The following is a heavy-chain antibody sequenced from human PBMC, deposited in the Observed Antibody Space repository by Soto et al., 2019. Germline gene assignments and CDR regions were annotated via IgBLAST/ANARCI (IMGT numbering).Heavy chain of an antibody. V-gene: IGHV4-30-4*01. CDR2: IYYTGAT. CDR1: RGSISSGYYY. D-gene: IGHD1-1*01. Sequence: QVQLQESGPGLVKPSQTLSLTCTVSRGSISSGYYYWTWIRQPPGKGLEWIAYIYYTGATYYNSSLKSRVTISVDTSKNQFSLRLNSVTAADTAVYYCARADVTGASPALDYWGQGTLVTVSS. J-gene: IGHJ4*02. CDR3: ARADVTGASPALDY.